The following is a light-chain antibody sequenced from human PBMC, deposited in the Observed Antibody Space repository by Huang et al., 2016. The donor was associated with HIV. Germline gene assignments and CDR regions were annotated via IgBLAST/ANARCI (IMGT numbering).Light chain of an antibody. J-gene: IGKJ3*01. CDR2: AAS. CDR1: QDISSY. V-gene: IGKV1-9*01. CDR3: LQLNSYPGT. Sequence: IQLTQSPSSLSASVGDRVTIPCRASQDISSYLVWYQQKRGKSPKLLIYAASTLESGVPSRFSGSGSGTDCTLTINNLQPEDFATYYCLQLNSYPGTCGPGTSVDV.